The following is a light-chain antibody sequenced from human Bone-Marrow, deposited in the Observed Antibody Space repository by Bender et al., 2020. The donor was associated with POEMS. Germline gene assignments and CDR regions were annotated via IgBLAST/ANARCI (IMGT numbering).Light chain of an antibody. Sequence: QSALTQPPSASGSPGQSVTISCTGTSSDVGDYNYVSWYQQHPGKAPKLMVYEVNKRPSGVPDRFSGSKSGNTASLTVSGLQGDDEADYYCSSYAGNNRWVFGGGTKLTVL. J-gene: IGLJ3*02. CDR3: SSYAGNNRWV. V-gene: IGLV2-8*01. CDR2: EVN. CDR1: SSDVGDYNY.